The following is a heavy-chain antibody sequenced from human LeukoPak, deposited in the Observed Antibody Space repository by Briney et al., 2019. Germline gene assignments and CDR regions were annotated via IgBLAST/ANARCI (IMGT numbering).Heavy chain of an antibody. V-gene: IGHV3-7*01. Sequence: GGSLRLSCAASGFTFSRYWTTWFRQAPGKGLEWVANIKEDGGEKYYVASVRGRFTISRDNAKSSLYLQMNSLRAEDTAVYYCARIPYSSSLTDAFDIWGQGTMVTVYS. D-gene: IGHD6-6*01. CDR2: IKEDGGEK. J-gene: IGHJ3*02. CDR1: GFTFSRYW. CDR3: ARIPYSSSLTDAFDI.